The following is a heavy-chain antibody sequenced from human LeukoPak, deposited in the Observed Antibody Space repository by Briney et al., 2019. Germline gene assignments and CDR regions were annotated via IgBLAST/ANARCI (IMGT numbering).Heavy chain of an antibody. V-gene: IGHV1-2*02. Sequence: GASVKVSCKASGYTFTGYYMHWVRQAPGQGLEWMGWINPNSGVTNYAQKFQGRVTMTRDTSISTAYMELSRLRSDDTAVYYCASPAVAGTVVNYYFDYWGQGTLVTVSS. CDR2: INPNSGVT. D-gene: IGHD6-19*01. CDR3: ASPAVAGTVVNYYFDY. CDR1: GYTFTGYY. J-gene: IGHJ4*02.